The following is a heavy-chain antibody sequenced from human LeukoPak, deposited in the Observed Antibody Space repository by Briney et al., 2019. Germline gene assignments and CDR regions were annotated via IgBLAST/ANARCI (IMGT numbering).Heavy chain of an antibody. V-gene: IGHV2-70*04. Sequence: SGPALVKPTQSLTLTCSFSGFSPNTPSMRVNWIRQPPGKALEWLARIDWDDDKSYKTSLKTRLTISKDASKNLVVLTMTNMDPVDTATYYCARGDYYYYMDVWGEGTTVTVSS. CDR3: ARGDYYYYMDV. J-gene: IGHJ6*03. CDR2: IDWDDDK. CDR1: GFSPNTPSMR.